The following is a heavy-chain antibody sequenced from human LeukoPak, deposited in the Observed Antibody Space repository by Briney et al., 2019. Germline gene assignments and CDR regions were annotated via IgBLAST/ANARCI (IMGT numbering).Heavy chain of an antibody. Sequence: SETLSLTCTVSGGSISSSSYYWGWIRQPPGKGLEWIGSIYYSGSTYYNPSLKSRVTISVDTSKNQFSLKLSSVTAADTAVYYCARQLGVLRFLEWGARDAFDIWGQGTMVTVSS. CDR1: GGSISSSSYY. D-gene: IGHD3-3*01. CDR2: IYYSGST. V-gene: IGHV4-39*01. J-gene: IGHJ3*02. CDR3: ARQLGVLRFLEWGARDAFDI.